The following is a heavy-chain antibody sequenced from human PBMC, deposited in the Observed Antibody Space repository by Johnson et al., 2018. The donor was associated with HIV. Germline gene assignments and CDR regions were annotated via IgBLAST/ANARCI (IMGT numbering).Heavy chain of an antibody. CDR3: AKDLGGSKTDEWGTDYYEFWNTYPVQDPRVVVGAFDI. J-gene: IGHJ3*02. D-gene: IGHD3-3*01. CDR1: GFSFSSYG. V-gene: IGHV3-30*02. Sequence: QVQLVESGGGVVQPGGSLRLSCAASGFSFSSYGIHWVRQAPGKGLEWVAFTQYDGSNKYYADSVKGRFTISRDNSKNTLYLQMNSLTSDETAVYYCAKDLGGSKTDEWGTDYYEFWNTYPVQDPRVVVGAFDIWGHGTMVTVSS. CDR2: TQYDGSNK.